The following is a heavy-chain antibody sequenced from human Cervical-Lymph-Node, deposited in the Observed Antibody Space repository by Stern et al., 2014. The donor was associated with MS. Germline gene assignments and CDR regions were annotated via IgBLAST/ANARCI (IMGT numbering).Heavy chain of an antibody. CDR3: ARAAGTYYYAMDV. CDR1: GFTFSSYA. Sequence: VQLVESGGGVVQPGRSLRLSCAASGFTFSSYAMHWVRQAPGKGLEGVAVISYDGSNKYYADSVKGRFTISRDNSKNTLYLQMTSLRAEDTAVYYCARAAGTYYYAMDVWGQGTTVTVSS. D-gene: IGHD6-13*01. J-gene: IGHJ6*02. CDR2: ISYDGSNK. V-gene: IGHV3-30-3*01.